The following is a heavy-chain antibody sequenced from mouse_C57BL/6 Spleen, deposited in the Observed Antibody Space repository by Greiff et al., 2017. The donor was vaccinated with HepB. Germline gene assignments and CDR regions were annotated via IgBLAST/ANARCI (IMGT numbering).Heavy chain of an antibody. V-gene: IGHV1-82*01. J-gene: IGHJ3*01. CDR1: GYAFSSSW. CDR2: IYPGNGDT. Sequence: VQLQQSGPELVKPGASVKISCKASGYAFSSSWMNWVKQRPGNGLEWIGRIYPGNGDTNYNVKFKDKATLTADKSSSTAYMQLSSLTSEDSAVYFCALQAYWGQRTLVTVSA. CDR3: ALQAY.